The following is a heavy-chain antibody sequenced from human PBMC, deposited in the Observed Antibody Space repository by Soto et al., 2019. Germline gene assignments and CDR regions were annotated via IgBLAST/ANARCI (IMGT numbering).Heavy chain of an antibody. J-gene: IGHJ4*02. CDR1: GGSISSISHS. D-gene: IGHD1-1*01. CDR2: IFYNGIT. CDR3: PRIVTGTQYYFDF. V-gene: IGHV4-39*02. Sequence: PSETLSLTCTVSGGSISSISHSWGWIRQSPGQGLEWIGNIFYNGITYYNPSLKSRVTISADTSKNHFSLKLRSVTVADTAVYSCPRIVTGTQYYFDFWGQGSLVTVSS.